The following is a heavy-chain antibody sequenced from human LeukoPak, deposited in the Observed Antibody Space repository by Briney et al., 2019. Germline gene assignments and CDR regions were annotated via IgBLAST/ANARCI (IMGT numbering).Heavy chain of an antibody. J-gene: IGHJ4*02. D-gene: IGHD4-17*01. Sequence: GASVKVSCKASGFTFTGYYMHWVRQAPGHQLEWMGWINPNSGGTGYAQKFQGRVTMTRDTSISTAYMELSRLRSDDTAVFYCARDAYGDYGWFDYWGQGTLVTVSS. CDR2: INPNSGGT. CDR3: ARDAYGDYGWFDY. CDR1: GFTFTGYY. V-gene: IGHV1-2*02.